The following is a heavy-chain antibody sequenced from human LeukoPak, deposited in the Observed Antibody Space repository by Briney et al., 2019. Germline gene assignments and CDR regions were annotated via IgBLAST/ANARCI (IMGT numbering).Heavy chain of an antibody. D-gene: IGHD3-22*01. V-gene: IGHV3-43D*04. CDR1: GFTFDDYA. CDR2: ISLDGGST. Sequence: GGSLRLSCAASGFTFDDYAMHWVRQAPGKGLEWVSLISLDGGSTYYADSVKGRFTISRDNSKNSLYLQMNSLRAEDTALYYCAKDSGYDSSGYDAFDIWGQGTMVTVSS. CDR3: AKDSGYDSSGYDAFDI. J-gene: IGHJ3*02.